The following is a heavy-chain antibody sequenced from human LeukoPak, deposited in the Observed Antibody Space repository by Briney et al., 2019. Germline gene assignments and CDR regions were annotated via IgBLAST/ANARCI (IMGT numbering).Heavy chain of an antibody. CDR3: ARQRRSSGWPNDY. D-gene: IGHD6-19*01. CDR2: IYPDDSDT. J-gene: IGHJ4*02. Sequence: GESLKISCKGSGYSFTSYWIAWVRQMPGKGLEWMGIIYPDDSDTRYSPSFQGQVTITADNSISTAYLQWSSLKASDNAMYYCARQRRSSGWPNDYWGQGTLVTVSS. CDR1: GYSFTSYW. V-gene: IGHV5-51*01.